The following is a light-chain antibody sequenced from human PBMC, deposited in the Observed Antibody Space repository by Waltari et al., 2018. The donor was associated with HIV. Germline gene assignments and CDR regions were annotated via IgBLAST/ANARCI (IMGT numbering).Light chain of an antibody. J-gene: IGKJ5*01. CDR3: MQALQTPLIT. V-gene: IGKV2-28*01. Sequence: DIVMTQSPLSLPVTPGEPASISCRYSQSLLNSNGFNYLDWYLQKPGQSPRLLIYLGSTRAPGVPDRVSGSGSGTDFTLKISIVYAEDVGVYYCMQALQTPLITFGQGTRLEIK. CDR1: QSLLNSNGFNY. CDR2: LGS.